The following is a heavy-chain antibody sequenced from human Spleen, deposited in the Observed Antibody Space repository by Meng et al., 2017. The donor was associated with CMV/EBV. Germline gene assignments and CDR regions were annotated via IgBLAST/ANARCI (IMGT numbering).Heavy chain of an antibody. J-gene: IGHJ6*02. CDR1: GGSISSYY. CDR3: ARAYYGSGSYYRSYYYYYGMDV. D-gene: IGHD3-10*01. CDR2: IYYSGST. V-gene: IGHV4-59*01. Sequence: GSLRLSCTVSGGSISSYYWSWIRQPPGKGLEWIGYIYYSGSTNYNPSLKSRVTISVDTSKNQFSLKLSPVTAADPAVYYCARAYYGSGSYYRSYYYYYGMDVWGQGTTVTVSS.